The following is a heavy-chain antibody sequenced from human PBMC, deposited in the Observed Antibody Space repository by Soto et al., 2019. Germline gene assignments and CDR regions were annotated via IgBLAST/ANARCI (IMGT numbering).Heavy chain of an antibody. V-gene: IGHV1-2*04. CDR3: ARSPPDCSGGSCYEVYYFDY. CDR1: GYTFTGYY. CDR2: INPNSGGT. Sequence: ASVKVSCKASGYTFTGYYMHWVRQAPGQGLEWMGWINPNSGGTNYAQKFQGWVTMTRDTSISTAYMELSRLRSDDTAVYYCARSPPDCSGGSCYEVYYFDYWGQGTLVTVSS. J-gene: IGHJ4*02. D-gene: IGHD2-15*01.